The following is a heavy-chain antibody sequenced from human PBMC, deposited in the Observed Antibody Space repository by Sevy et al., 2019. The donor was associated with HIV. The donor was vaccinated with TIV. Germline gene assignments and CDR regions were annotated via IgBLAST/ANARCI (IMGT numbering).Heavy chain of an antibody. D-gene: IGHD2-2*01. Sequence: SESLSLTCAVYGGSFSGYYWSWIRQPPGKGLEWVGEINHSGSTNYNPSLKSRVTISVDTSKNQFSLKLSSVTAADTAVYYCARATWSSCSSTSWYEARPYGMDVWDQGTTVTVSS. CDR1: GGSFSGYY. J-gene: IGHJ6*02. V-gene: IGHV4-34*01. CDR2: INHSGST. CDR3: ARATWSSCSSTSWYEARPYGMDV.